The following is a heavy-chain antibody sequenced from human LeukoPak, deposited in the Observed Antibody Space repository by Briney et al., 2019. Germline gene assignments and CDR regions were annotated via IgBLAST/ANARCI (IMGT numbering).Heavy chain of an antibody. J-gene: IGHJ4*02. Sequence: GASVKVSCKASGYTFTSYDINWVRQAAGQGLEWMGWMNPNSGNTGYAQKFQGRVTITRNTSISTAYMELSSLRSEDTAVYSCARGPSWSGYSQPYYFDYWGLGTLVTVSS. CDR1: GYTFTSYD. CDR2: MNPNSGNT. V-gene: IGHV1-8*03. D-gene: IGHD3-3*01. CDR3: ARGPSWSGYSQPYYFDY.